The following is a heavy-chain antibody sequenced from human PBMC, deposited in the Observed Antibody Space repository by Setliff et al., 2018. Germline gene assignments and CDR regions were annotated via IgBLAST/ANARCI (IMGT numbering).Heavy chain of an antibody. D-gene: IGHD2-8*02. CDR1: GGSFSDSH. J-gene: IGHJ5*02. CDR2: IDQGGST. CDR3: ARAPQYTNYWYALSWFDP. Sequence: SETLSLTCAVYGGSFSDSHWSWIRQPPGKGLEWIGEIDQGGSTNYNPSLKSRVTISLDTSKNQFSLKLASMTAADTATYYCARAPQYTNYWYALSWFDPWGQGTLVTVSS. V-gene: IGHV4-34*01.